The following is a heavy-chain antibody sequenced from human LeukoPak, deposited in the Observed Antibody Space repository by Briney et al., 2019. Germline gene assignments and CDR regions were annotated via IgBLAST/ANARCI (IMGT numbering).Heavy chain of an antibody. J-gene: IGHJ4*02. Sequence: SETLSLTCTVSGGSISSGSYYWSWIRQPAGKGLEWIGRIYTSGSTNYNPSLKSRVTISVDTSKNQFSLMLSSVTAADTAVYYCARGAMGCSGGSCYFRDLDYWGEGTLVTVSS. CDR1: GGSISSGSYY. CDR3: ARGAMGCSGGSCYFRDLDY. D-gene: IGHD2-15*01. CDR2: IYTSGST. V-gene: IGHV4-61*02.